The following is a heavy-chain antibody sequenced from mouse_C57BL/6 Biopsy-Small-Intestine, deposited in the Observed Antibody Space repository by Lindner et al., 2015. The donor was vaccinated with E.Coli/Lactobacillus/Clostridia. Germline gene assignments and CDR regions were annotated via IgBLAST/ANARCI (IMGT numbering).Heavy chain of an antibody. CDR1: GFTFSYYG. CDR3: ARQNDGYSD. Sequence: VQLQESGGDLVKPGGSLEVSCAASGFTFSYYGMSWVRQTPDKRLEWVATISSGGSYTYYPDSVKGRFTISRDNAKNTLYLQMSSLKSEDTAMYYCARQNDGYSDWGQGTTLTVSS. V-gene: IGHV5-6*01. CDR2: ISSGGSYT. J-gene: IGHJ2*01. D-gene: IGHD2-3*01.